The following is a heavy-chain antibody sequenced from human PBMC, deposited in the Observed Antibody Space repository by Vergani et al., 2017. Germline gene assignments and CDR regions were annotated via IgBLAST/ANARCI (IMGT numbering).Heavy chain of an antibody. CDR1: GYTFTDYY. J-gene: IGHJ4*02. V-gene: IGHV1-69-2*01. D-gene: IGHD3-16*01. Sequence: EVQLVQSGAEVRKPGATVKISCKVSGYTFTDYYMHWVQQAPGKGLEWMGLVDPEDGETIYAEKFQGRVTITADTSTDTAYMELSSLRSEDTAVYYCVRPGDDYRNMITYFLDYWGQGSLVSVSS. CDR3: VRPGDDYRNMITYFLDY. CDR2: VDPEDGET.